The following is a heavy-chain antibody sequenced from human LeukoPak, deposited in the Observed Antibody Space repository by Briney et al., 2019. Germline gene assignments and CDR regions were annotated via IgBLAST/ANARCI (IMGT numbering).Heavy chain of an antibody. CDR2: FYNSGNI. CDR1: GYSISSGYY. CDR3: ARDNPVDYYNNYWMDV. J-gene: IGHJ6*02. V-gene: IGHV4-38-2*02. Sequence: SETLSLTCTVSGYSISSGYYWGWIRQPPGAGLGWSGRFYNSGNIKYNPSLKIRVTMSVDTSQKQFSLKLSSVTAADTAVYYCARDNPVDYYNNYWMDVWGQGITVTVSS.